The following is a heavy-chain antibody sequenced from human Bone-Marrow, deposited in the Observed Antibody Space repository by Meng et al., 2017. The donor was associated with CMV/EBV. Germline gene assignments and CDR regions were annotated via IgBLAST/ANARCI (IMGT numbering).Heavy chain of an antibody. V-gene: IGHV3-15*01. J-gene: IGHJ4*02. CDR2: IKSNADGGTT. CDR1: GFTFTDAW. D-gene: IGHD2-2*03. Sequence: GGSLRLSCAASGFTFTDAWMSWVRQAPGKGLEWVGRIKSNADGGTTDYAAPVKGRFSMSRDDSKNTVYLQMNSLRAEDTAVYYCAKDPTAGYCSSTSCNGDYFDYWGQGTLVTVSS. CDR3: AKDPTAGYCSSTSCNGDYFDY.